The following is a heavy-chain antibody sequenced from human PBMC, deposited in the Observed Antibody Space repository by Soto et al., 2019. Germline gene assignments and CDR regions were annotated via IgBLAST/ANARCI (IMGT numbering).Heavy chain of an antibody. CDR2: INPSTLAT. CDR1: GYTLTHYY. J-gene: IGHJ4*02. V-gene: IGHV1-46*01. Sequence: ASVKVSCKASGYTLTHYYMHWVRQAPGQGPEWVGVINPSTLATSYAQKLQGRVTMTRDTSTSTVYMELNSLISEDTAVYYCARNGQTYDYYFFDNWGQGTLVTVSS. CDR3: ARNGQTYDYYFFDN. D-gene: IGHD5-12*01.